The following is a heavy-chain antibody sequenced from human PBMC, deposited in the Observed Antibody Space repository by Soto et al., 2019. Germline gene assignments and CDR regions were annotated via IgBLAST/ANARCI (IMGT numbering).Heavy chain of an antibody. CDR2: IHYSGST. CDR3: ARARYQLLHPYYYGMDV. J-gene: IGHJ6*02. D-gene: IGHD2-2*01. CDR1: GGSISSYY. V-gene: IGHV4-59*01. Sequence: SETLSLTCPVSGGSISSYYWSWIRQSPGKGLEWIGYIHYSGSTKSNPSLKSRVTISVDTSRNQVSLKLSSVTAADSAVYFCARARYQLLHPYYYGMDVWGQGTTVTVSS.